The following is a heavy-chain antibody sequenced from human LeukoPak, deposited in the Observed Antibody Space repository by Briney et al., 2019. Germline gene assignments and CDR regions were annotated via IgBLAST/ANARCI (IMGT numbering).Heavy chain of an antibody. V-gene: IGHV4-39*01. CDR3: ARHRTYDSTDP. Sequence: PSETLSLTCSVSGGSISSGDFYWGWIRQPPGKGLEWIGNIRYTGSTLYKSSLKSRLTISVDTSKNQFSLKLSSVTAADTAVYYCARHRTYDSTDPWGQGILVTVSS. D-gene: IGHD3-22*01. CDR1: GGSISSGDFY. J-gene: IGHJ5*02. CDR2: IRYTGST.